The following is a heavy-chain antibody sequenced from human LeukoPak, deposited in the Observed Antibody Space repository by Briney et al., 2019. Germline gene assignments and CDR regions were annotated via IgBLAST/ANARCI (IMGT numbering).Heavy chain of an antibody. V-gene: IGHV3-23*01. CDR3: AKHRRSTLVTAYFDS. Sequence: GGSLRLSCTASGFTFSTLAMSWVRQAPGKGLEWVSSISSRGDDTSYADSVKGRFTISRDNSKNTLYLQLNSLRVDDAAIYYCAKHRRSTLVTAYFDSWGQGTLVTVSA. CDR2: ISSRGDDT. D-gene: IGHD2-21*02. J-gene: IGHJ4*02. CDR1: GFTFSTLA.